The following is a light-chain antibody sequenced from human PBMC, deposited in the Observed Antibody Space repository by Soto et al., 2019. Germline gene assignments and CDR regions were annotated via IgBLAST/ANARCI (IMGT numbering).Light chain of an antibody. Sequence: TQSPRTQSLSPGETATLSCRASQSVSSNYVAWFHQKPGQAPRLLIYGASSRATGVPDRFSASGSGTDFTLTISRLEPEDFAVYYCQQYGRSPFTFGPGTKVDSK. CDR1: QSVSSNY. J-gene: IGKJ3*01. CDR2: GAS. V-gene: IGKV3-20*01. CDR3: QQYGRSPFT.